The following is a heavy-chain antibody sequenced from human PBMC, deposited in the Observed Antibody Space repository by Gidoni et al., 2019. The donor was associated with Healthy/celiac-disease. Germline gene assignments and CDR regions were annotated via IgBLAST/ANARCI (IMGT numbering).Heavy chain of an antibody. CDR2: ISGSGGST. Sequence: EVQLLDSGGGLVPPGGSLGLSGAASGFTFSSYPISWVRQAPGQGLEWVSAISGSGGSTYYADSVKGRFTISRDNSKNTLYLQMNSLRAEDTAVYYCAKDGFTGYCSGGSCYGMDVWGQGTTVTVSS. J-gene: IGHJ6*02. CDR3: AKDGFTGYCSGGSCYGMDV. V-gene: IGHV3-23*01. D-gene: IGHD2-15*01. CDR1: GFTFSSYP.